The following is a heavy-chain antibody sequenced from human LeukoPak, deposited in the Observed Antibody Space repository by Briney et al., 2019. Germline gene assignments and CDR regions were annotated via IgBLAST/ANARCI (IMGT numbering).Heavy chain of an antibody. D-gene: IGHD5-24*01. J-gene: IGHJ4*02. V-gene: IGHV4-4*07. CDR2: IYTSGST. CDR3: ARGGNGYNYGGYYFDY. Sequence: DPSETLSLTCTVSGGSISSYYWSWIRQPAGKGLECIGRIYTSGSTNYNPSLKSRVTISVDTSKNQFSLKLSSVTAADTAVYYCARGGNGYNYGGYYFDYWGQGTLVTVSS. CDR1: GGSISSYY.